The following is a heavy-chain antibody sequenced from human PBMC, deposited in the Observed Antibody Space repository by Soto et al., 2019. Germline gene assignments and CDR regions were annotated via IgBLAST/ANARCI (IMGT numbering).Heavy chain of an antibody. CDR3: ARFYVSRTYYGSGSSSYYYYYMDV. CDR2: IYPGDSDT. V-gene: IGHV5-51*01. D-gene: IGHD3-10*01. Sequence: PGESLKISCKGSGYSFTSYWIGWVRQMPGKGLEWMGIIYPGDSDTRYSPSFQGQVTISADKSISTAYLQWSSLKASGTAMYYCARFYVSRTYYGSGSSSYYYYYMDVWGKGTTVTVSS. J-gene: IGHJ6*03. CDR1: GYSFTSYW.